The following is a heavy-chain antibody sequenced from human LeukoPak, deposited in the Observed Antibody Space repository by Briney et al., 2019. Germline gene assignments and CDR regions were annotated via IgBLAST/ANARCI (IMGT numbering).Heavy chain of an antibody. V-gene: IGHV3-21*01. D-gene: IGHD2-21*02. Sequence: PGGSLRLSCAASGFTFSSYSMNWVRQAPGKGLEWVSSIGSSGNYLYYADSVKGRFTISRDIAKNSLFLQMNSLRVEDTAVYYCARDFYQNEDLVVVTAANWGQGTLVTVSS. CDR2: IGSSGNYL. J-gene: IGHJ1*01. CDR1: GFTFSSYS. CDR3: ARDFYQNEDLVVVTAAN.